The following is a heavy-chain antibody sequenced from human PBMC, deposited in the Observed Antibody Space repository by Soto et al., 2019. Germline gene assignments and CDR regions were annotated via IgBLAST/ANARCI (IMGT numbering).Heavy chain of an antibody. Sequence: GGSLRLSCAASRLTFGRYAMSWVRQAPGKGLEWVSGISGRGTSTYYADSVKGRFTVSRDSSNNTLYLQMDNLRAEDTAVYYCAKAFYREEDGYNSFDYWGQGTMVTVSS. J-gene: IGHJ4*02. V-gene: IGHV3-23*01. CDR3: AKAFYREEDGYNSFDY. CDR2: ISGRGTST. D-gene: IGHD2-21*01. CDR1: RLTFGRYA.